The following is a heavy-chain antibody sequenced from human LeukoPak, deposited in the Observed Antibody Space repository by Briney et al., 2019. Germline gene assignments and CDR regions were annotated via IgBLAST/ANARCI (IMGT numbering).Heavy chain of an antibody. J-gene: IGHJ3*01. Sequence: GGSLRLSCAASGFTFRSSALTWVRQAPGKGLEWVAMISFDGSNKKYADYVKGRFTISRDNSKNTLYLQMNSLRAEETAMYYCAKEGGSGGYYPPDAFDVWGQGTMVTVSS. V-gene: IGHV3-30*04. CDR1: GFTFRSSA. CDR2: ISFDGSNK. CDR3: AKEGGSGGYYPPDAFDV. D-gene: IGHD1-26*01.